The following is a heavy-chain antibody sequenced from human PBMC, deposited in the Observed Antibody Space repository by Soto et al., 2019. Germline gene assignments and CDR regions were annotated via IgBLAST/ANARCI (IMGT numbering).Heavy chain of an antibody. CDR3: AKGHHTNVGRPYYFEX. CDR1: GFSLANYP. J-gene: IGHJ5*02. V-gene: IGHV3-48*02. CDR2: SSPRGDTI. D-gene: IGHD1-26*01. Sequence: HPGGSLRLSCVASGFSLANYPMNWVRQTPGKGLEWISYSSPRGDTIYYAYSVEVRFTISIDNASNSLSLHMSSLRDEDSALYYCAKGHHTNVGRPYYFEXWGQGVRVTVS.